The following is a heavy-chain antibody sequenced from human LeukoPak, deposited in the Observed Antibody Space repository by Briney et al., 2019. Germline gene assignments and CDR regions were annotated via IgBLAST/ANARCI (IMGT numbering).Heavy chain of an antibody. D-gene: IGHD3-3*01. Sequence: GGSLRLSCAASGFTFSNAWMSWVRQAPGKGLEWVGRIKSKTDGGTTDYAAPVKGRFTISRDDSKNTLYLQMNSLNTEDTAVYYCTTGLSYDFWSGYYLGDLWGQGTLVTVSS. CDR1: GFTFSNAW. CDR3: TTGLSYDFWSGYYLGDL. J-gene: IGHJ4*02. CDR2: IKSKTDGGTT. V-gene: IGHV3-15*01.